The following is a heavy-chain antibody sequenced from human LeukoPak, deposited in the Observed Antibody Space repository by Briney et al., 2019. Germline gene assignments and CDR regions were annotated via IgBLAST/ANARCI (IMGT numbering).Heavy chain of an antibody. J-gene: IGHJ4*02. CDR3: AAIYGGIDY. Sequence: GGSLRLSCAASGFTFSSYAMHWVRQAPGKGLEWVAVISYDGSNKYYADSVKGRFTISRDNSKNTLYLQMNSLRAEDTAVYYCAAIYGGIDYWGQGTLVTVSS. D-gene: IGHD4-23*01. CDR2: ISYDGSNK. CDR1: GFTFSSYA. V-gene: IGHV3-30-3*01.